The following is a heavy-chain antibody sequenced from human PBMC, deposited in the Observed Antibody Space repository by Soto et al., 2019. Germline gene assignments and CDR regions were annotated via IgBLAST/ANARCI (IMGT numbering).Heavy chain of an antibody. Sequence: QVFLQESGPGLVRPSETLSLTCAISGDSISSNNWCTWVRQAPGKGVEWIGEITYSGTTFYNPSRESRVSISVDKTNNQFSLKVTSVTAADTAIYYCARRYFYANRGFDPWGQGTLVSVSS. V-gene: IGHV4-4*02. CDR3: ARRYFYANRGFDP. D-gene: IGHD3-16*01. J-gene: IGHJ5*02. CDR2: ITYSGTT. CDR1: GDSISSNNW.